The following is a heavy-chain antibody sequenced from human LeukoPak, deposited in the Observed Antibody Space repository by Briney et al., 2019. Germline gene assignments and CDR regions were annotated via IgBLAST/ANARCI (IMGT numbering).Heavy chain of an antibody. D-gene: IGHD3-10*01. CDR2: ISYDGSNK. CDR3: AKAGVEEYYFDY. V-gene: IGHV3-30-3*01. Sequence: GRSLRLSCAASGFTFSSYAMHWVRQAPGKGLEWVAVISYDGSNKYYADSVKGRFTISRDNSKNTLYLQMNSLRAEDTAVYYCAKAGVEEYYFDYWGQGTLVTVSS. CDR1: GFTFSSYA. J-gene: IGHJ4*02.